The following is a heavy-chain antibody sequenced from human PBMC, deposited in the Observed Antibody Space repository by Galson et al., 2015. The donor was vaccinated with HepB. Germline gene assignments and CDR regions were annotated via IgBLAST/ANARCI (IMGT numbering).Heavy chain of an antibody. D-gene: IGHD6-19*01. J-gene: IGHJ4*02. V-gene: IGHV3-23*01. CDR1: GFTFSSYA. CDR3: AKELTQWLVPHFFYY. Sequence: SLRLSCAASGFTFSSYAMSWVRQAPGKGLEWVSAICGSGGTTYYAASMKGRFTISRDNSKNTLFLQINSLRAEDTAVYYCAKELTQWLVPHFFYYWGQGTLVADSS. CDR2: ICGSGGTT.